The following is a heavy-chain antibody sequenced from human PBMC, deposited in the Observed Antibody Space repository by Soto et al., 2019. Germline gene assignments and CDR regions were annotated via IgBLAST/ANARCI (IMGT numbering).Heavy chain of an antibody. D-gene: IGHD3-3*01. CDR2: IYYSGST. J-gene: IGHJ4*02. CDR1: GGSISSGDYY. V-gene: IGHV4-30-4*01. Sequence: SETLSLTCTVSGGSISSGDYYWSWIRQPPGKGLEWIGYIYYSGSTYYNPSLKSRVTISVDTSKNQFSLKLSSVTAADTAVYYCARVGMGDTIFGVVIISAFDYWGQGTLVTVSS. CDR3: ARVGMGDTIFGVVIISAFDY.